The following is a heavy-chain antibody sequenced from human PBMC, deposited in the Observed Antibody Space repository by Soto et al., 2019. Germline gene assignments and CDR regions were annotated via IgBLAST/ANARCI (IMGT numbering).Heavy chain of an antibody. CDR3: ARRFSSSSFYFDW. D-gene: IGHD6-6*01. CDR2: ISWNSGSI. J-gene: IGHJ4*02. CDR1: GFTFDDYA. V-gene: IGHV3-9*01. Sequence: EVQLVESGGGLVQPGRSLRLSCAASGFTFDDYAMHWVRQAPGKGLEWVSGISWNSGSIGYADSVKGRFTISRDNAKNSLYLQMNSLRAEDTALYYCARRFSSSSFYFDWWGQGTLVTVSS.